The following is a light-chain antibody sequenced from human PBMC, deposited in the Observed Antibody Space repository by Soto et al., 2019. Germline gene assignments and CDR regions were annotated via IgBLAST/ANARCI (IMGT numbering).Light chain of an antibody. CDR1: QSVNSY. CDR2: DAS. Sequence: EIVLTQSPATLSLSPGERATLSGRASQSVNSYLAWYQQKPGQAPRLLIYDASNRATGIPVRFSGSGSGTDFTLTISSLEPEDFAVYYCQQRSNWPLTFGGGTKVDIK. J-gene: IGKJ4*01. CDR3: QQRSNWPLT. V-gene: IGKV3-11*01.